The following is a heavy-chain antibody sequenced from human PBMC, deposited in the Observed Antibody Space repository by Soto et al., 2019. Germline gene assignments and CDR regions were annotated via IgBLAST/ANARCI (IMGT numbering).Heavy chain of an antibody. V-gene: IGHV4-39*01. Sequence: SETLSLTCSVSDDSINSDKYYWGWIRQPRGKGLEWIGSIYYRGNAYYNPSLPTRVTISLDKSTSQFSLKLNSVTAADSAVYFCARLEGLATISYYFDFWGPAALVTVSS. J-gene: IGHJ4*02. CDR3: ARLEGLATISYYFDF. CDR2: IYYRGNA. CDR1: DDSINSDKYY. D-gene: IGHD3-9*01.